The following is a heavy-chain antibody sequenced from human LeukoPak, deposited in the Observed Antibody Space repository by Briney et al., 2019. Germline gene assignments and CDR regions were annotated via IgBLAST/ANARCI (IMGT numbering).Heavy chain of an antibody. V-gene: IGHV3-23*01. D-gene: IGHD3-16*01. J-gene: IGHJ3*02. CDR3: AKDRDDFVWGSYLGAFDI. Sequence: PGGSLRLSCAASGFTFSSYAMSWVRQAPGKGLEWVSQISRSGGNIYYADSVKGRFTISRDNYKDTLYLQMNSLRAEDTAVFYCAKDRDDFVWGSYLGAFDIWGQGTMVSVSS. CDR1: GFTFSSYA. CDR2: ISRSGGNI.